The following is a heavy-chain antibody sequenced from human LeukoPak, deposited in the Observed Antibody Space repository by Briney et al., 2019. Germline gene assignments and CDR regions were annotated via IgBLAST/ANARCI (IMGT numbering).Heavy chain of an antibody. D-gene: IGHD1-26*01. V-gene: IGHV3-30*02. Sequence: GGSLRLSCAASGFTFSSYGMHWVRQAPGKGLEWVAFIRYDGSNKYYADSVKGRFTISGDNSKNTLYLQMNSLRAEDTAVYYCAKDLVGATRATGDYWGQGTLVTVSS. CDR2: IRYDGSNK. J-gene: IGHJ4*02. CDR3: AKDLVGATRATGDY. CDR1: GFTFSSYG.